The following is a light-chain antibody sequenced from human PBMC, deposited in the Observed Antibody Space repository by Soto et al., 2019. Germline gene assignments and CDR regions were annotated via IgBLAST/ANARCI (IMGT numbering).Light chain of an antibody. V-gene: IGLV2-14*01. CDR1: SSDVGAYNY. CDR2: EVS. Sequence: QSVRTEPASVSGSPAQAITISCTGTSSDVGAYNYVSWYQQHPGRAPKLMIYEVSDRPSGVSNRFSGSKSGNTASLTISGLQAEEEADHYCTSYTTSPYVFGTETRVTVL. J-gene: IGLJ1*01. CDR3: TSYTTSPYV.